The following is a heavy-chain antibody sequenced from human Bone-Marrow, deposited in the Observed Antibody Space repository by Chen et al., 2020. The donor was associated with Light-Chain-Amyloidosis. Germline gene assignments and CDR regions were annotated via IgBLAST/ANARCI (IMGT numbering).Heavy chain of an antibody. CDR1: GFSTDTYW. CDR2: ISGDGSSR. CDR3: ARDLTTVTV. V-gene: IGHV3-74*01. J-gene: IGHJ6*02. D-gene: IGHD4-17*01. Sequence: EVQLVESGGGLVQPGGALRLSSAASGFSTDTYWLHWVRKAPGKGLVWVSRISGDGSSRSYADSVKGRFTISRDNVKNILYLEMNSLRVEDTATYYCARDLTTVTVWGQGTTVTVSS.